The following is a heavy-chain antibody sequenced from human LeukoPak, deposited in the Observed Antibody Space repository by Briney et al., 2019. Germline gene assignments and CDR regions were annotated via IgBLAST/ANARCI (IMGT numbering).Heavy chain of an antibody. CDR2: IYSGGST. CDR3: ARADIVVVPAAVFQH. Sequence: HTGGSLRLSCAASGFTVSSNYMSWVRQAPGKGLEWVSVIYSGGSTYYADSVKGRFTISRDNSKNTLYLQMNSLRAEDTAVYYCARADIVVVPAAVFQHWGQGTLVTVSS. J-gene: IGHJ1*01. D-gene: IGHD2-2*01. CDR1: GFTVSSNY. V-gene: IGHV3-66*01.